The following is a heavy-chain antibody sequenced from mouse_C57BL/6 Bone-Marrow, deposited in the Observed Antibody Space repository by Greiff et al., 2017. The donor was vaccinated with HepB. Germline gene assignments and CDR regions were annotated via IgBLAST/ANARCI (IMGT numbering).Heavy chain of an antibody. CDR3: ARQGYGSSYAGFAY. V-gene: IGHV5-12*01. Sequence: EVMLVESGGGLVQPGGSLKLSCAASGFTFSDYYMYWVRQTPEKRLEWVAYISNGGGSTYYPDTVKGRFTISRDNAKNTLYLQMSRLKSEDTAMYYCARQGYGSSYAGFAYWGQGTLVTVSA. CDR2: ISNGGGST. J-gene: IGHJ3*01. D-gene: IGHD1-1*01. CDR1: GFTFSDYY.